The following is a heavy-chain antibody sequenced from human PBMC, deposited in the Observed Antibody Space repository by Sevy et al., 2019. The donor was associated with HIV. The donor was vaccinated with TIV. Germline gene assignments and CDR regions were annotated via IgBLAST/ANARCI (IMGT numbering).Heavy chain of an antibody. J-gene: IGHJ4*02. V-gene: IGHV3-30-3*01. CDR2: ISYDGSNK. Sequence: GGSLRLSCAASGFTFSSYAMHWVRQAPGKGLEWVAVISYDGSNKYYADSVKGRFTISRDNSKNTLYLQMNSLRAEETAVYYCARGSGYETYFDYWGQGTLVTVSS. CDR3: ARGSGYETYFDY. D-gene: IGHD5-12*01. CDR1: GFTFSSYA.